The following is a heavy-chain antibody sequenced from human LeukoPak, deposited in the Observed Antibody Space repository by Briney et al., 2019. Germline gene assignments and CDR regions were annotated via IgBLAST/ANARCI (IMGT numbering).Heavy chain of an antibody. Sequence: SSETLSLTCTVSGGSISSYYWSWIRQPAGKGLEWLGRIYTSGSTNYNPSLKSRVTMSVDTSKNQFSLKLSSVTAADTAVYYCASTSHYYDSSGYYYWGQGTLVTVSS. CDR2: IYTSGST. CDR3: ASTSHYYDSSGYYY. J-gene: IGHJ4*02. D-gene: IGHD3-22*01. CDR1: GGSISSYY. V-gene: IGHV4-4*07.